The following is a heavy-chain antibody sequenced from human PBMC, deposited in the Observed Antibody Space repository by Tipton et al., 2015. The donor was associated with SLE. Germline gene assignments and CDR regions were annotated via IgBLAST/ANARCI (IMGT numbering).Heavy chain of an antibody. CDR3: ARRVIAAAGFDY. CDR2: IYYSGST. CDR1: GYSISSGYY. J-gene: IGHJ4*02. Sequence: TLSLTCAVSGYSISSGYYWGWIRQPPGKGLEWIGSIYYSGSTYYNPSLKSRVTISVDTSKNQFSLKLSSVTAADTAVYYCARRVIAAAGFDYWGQGTLVTVSS. D-gene: IGHD6-13*01. V-gene: IGHV4-38-2*01.